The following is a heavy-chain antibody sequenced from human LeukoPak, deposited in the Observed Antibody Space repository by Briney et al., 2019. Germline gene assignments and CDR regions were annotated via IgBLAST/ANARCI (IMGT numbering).Heavy chain of an antibody. D-gene: IGHD3-22*01. J-gene: IGHJ4*02. CDR2: IYYSGST. CDR3: ARDVRYYDSSGYYTYYFDY. CDR1: GGSISNYY. V-gene: IGHV4-59*01. Sequence: SETLSLTCTVSGGSISNYYWSWIRQPPGKGLEWIGYIYYSGSTKYNPSLKSRVTISVDTSKNQFSLRLSSVTAADTAVYYCARDVRYYDSSGYYTYYFDYWGQGTLVTVSS.